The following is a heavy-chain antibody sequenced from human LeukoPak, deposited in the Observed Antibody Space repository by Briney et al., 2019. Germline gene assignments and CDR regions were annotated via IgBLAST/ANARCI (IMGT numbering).Heavy chain of an antibody. CDR1: GFAFSSYG. CDR2: ISGSGGST. D-gene: IGHD3-9*01. J-gene: IGHJ6*03. V-gene: IGHV3-23*01. Sequence: GGSLRLSCAASGFAFSSYGMSWVRQAPGKGLEWVSAISGSGGSTYYADSVKGRFTISRDNSKNTLYLQMNSLRAEDTAVYYCARERRYFDWLPHYYYYYMDVWGKGTTVTISS. CDR3: ARERRYFDWLPHYYYYYMDV.